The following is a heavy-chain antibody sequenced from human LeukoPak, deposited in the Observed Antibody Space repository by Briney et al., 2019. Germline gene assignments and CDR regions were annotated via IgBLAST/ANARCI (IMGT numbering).Heavy chain of an antibody. J-gene: IGHJ4*02. D-gene: IGHD5-18*01. V-gene: IGHV5-51*01. CDR2: IYPGDSDT. CDR1: GYSFTSYW. CDR3: ARGRSHTNHWIQLWARIYYFDY. Sequence: GESLKISCKGSGYSFTSYWIGWVRQMPGKGLEWMGIIYPGDSDTRYSPSFQGQVTISADKSISTAYLQWSSLKASDTAMYYCARGRSHTNHWIQLWARIYYFDYWGQGTLVTVSS.